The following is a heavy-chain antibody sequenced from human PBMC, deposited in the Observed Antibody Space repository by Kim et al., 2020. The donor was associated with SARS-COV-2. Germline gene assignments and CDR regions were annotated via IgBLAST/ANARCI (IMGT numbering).Heavy chain of an antibody. Sequence: GGSLRLSCAASGFTFSSYSMNWVRQAPGKGLEWVSSISSSSSYIYYADSVKGRFTISRDNAKNSLYLQMNSLRAEDTAVYYCARWMTWVGEYDSDAFDIWGQGTMVTVSS. CDR1: GFTFSSYS. CDR3: ARWMTWVGEYDSDAFDI. V-gene: IGHV3-21*01. J-gene: IGHJ3*02. CDR2: ISSSSSYI. D-gene: IGHD3-22*01.